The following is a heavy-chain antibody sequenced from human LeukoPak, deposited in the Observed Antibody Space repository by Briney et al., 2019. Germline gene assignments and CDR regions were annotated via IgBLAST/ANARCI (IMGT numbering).Heavy chain of an antibody. CDR1: GGSISSGYY. J-gene: IGHJ5*02. Sequence: PSETLSLTCTVSGGSISSGYYWGWIRQPPGKGLEWIGSIYHSGSTYYNPSLKSRVTISVDTSKNQFSLKLSSVTAADTAVYYCARGVGSSWYNWFDPWGQGTLVTVSS. V-gene: IGHV4-38-2*02. CDR3: ARGVGSSWYNWFDP. CDR2: IYHSGST. D-gene: IGHD6-13*01.